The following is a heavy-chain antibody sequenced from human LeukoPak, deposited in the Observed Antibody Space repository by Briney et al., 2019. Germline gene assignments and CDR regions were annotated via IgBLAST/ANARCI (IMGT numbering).Heavy chain of an antibody. CDR3: ARDGTLAVAGINWFDP. D-gene: IGHD6-19*01. J-gene: IGHJ5*02. CDR2: INPSGGST. V-gene: IGHV1-46*01. CDR1: GYTFTSCY. Sequence: GASVKVSCKASGYTFTSCYMHWVRQAPGQGLEWMGLINPSGGSTSYAQKFQGRVTMTRDTSTSTVYMELSSLRSEDTAVYYCARDGTLAVAGINWFDPWGQGTLVTVSS.